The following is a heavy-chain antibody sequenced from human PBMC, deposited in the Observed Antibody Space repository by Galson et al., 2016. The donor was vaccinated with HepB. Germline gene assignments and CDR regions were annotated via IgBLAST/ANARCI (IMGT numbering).Heavy chain of an antibody. CDR1: GFTFSSYA. CDR2: ISGGGGNT. D-gene: IGHD3-22*01. J-gene: IGHJ2*01. CDR3: AKRDSSTYYYLEEFFQH. Sequence: SLRLSCAASGFTFSSYAMSWVRQAPGKGLEWVSAISGGGGNTYYADSVKGRFTISRDNSKNTLYLQMNSLRAEDTAVYYCAKRDSSTYYYLEEFFQHWGRGTLVTVSS. V-gene: IGHV3-23*01.